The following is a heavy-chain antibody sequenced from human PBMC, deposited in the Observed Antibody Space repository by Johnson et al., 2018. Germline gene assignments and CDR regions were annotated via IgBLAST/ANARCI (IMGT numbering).Heavy chain of an antibody. V-gene: IGHV3-48*01. D-gene: IGHD3-16*01. CDR2: ISPGSNTI. CDR3: ARSESGRGDYFYYYMDS. J-gene: IGHJ6*03. Sequence: VQLVESGGGLVQPGGSLRLSCAASGFTFSNYNMNWVRQAPGKGLEWVSYISPGSNTIYYADSVKGRFTISRDNAKNSLYLQMNSRRAEDTAVYYCARSESGRGDYFYYYMDSWGKGTTVTVSS. CDR1: GFTFSNYN.